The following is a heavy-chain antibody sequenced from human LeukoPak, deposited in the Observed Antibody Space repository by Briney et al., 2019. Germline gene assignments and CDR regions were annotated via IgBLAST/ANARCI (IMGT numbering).Heavy chain of an antibody. D-gene: IGHD4-23*01. CDR3: AKPYGGNSVYYMDV. CDR1: GFTLSTSW. J-gene: IGHJ6*03. V-gene: IGHV3-7*03. CDR2: INQDSSEK. Sequence: GGSLRLSCIASGFTLSTSWMSWVRQAPGKGLEWVANINQDSSEKLYVDSVKGRFTISRDNSKNTLYLQMNSLRAEDTAVYYCAKPYGGNSVYYMDVWGKGTTVTISS.